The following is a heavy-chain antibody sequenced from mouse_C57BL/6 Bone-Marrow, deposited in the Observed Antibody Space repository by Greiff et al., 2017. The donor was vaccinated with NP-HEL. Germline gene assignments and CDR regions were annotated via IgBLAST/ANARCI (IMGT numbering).Heavy chain of an antibody. J-gene: IGHJ1*03. D-gene: IGHD4-1*01. CDR1: GYTFTDYY. V-gene: IGHV1-26*01. CDR2: INPNNGGT. CDR3: ARNWWYFDV. Sequence: VQLQQSGPELVKPGASVKISCKASGYTFTDYYMNWVKQSHGKSLEWIGDINPNNGGTSYNQKFKGKATLTVDKSSSTAYMELRSLTSEDSAVYYCARNWWYFDVWGTGTTVTVSS.